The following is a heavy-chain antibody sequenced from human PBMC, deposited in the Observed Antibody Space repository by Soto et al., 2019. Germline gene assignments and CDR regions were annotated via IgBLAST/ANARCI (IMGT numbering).Heavy chain of an antibody. D-gene: IGHD1-20*01. V-gene: IGHV1-3*01. CDR3: ARGITLPTPLDY. CDR1: GYTFTSYA. CDR2: INAGNGNT. J-gene: IGHJ4*02. Sequence: GASVKVSCKASGYTFTSYAMHWVRQAPGQRLEWMGWINAGNGNTKYSQKFQGRVTITRDTSASTAYMELSSLRSEDTPVYYCARGITLPTPLDYWGQGTLVTVSS.